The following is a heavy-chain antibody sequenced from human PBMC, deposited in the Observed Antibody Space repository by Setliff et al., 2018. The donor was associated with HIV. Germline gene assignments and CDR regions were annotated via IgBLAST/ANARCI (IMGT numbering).Heavy chain of an antibody. CDR2: IQYDGDTK. CDR3: AKGGMTNAAFNI. J-gene: IGHJ3*02. V-gene: IGHV3-30*02. CDR1: GFTFSNNN. Sequence: PGGSLRLSCAASGFTFSNNNMHWVRQTPGKGLEWVACIQYDGDTKYYADSVKGRFTISRDNSKNTLYLQMSSLRAEDTAVYYCAKGGMTNAAFNIWGPGTMVTVS. D-gene: IGHD3-16*01.